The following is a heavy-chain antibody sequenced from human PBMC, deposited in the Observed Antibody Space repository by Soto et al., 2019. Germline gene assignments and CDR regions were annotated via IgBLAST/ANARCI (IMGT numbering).Heavy chain of an antibody. CDR2: IYYSGST. Sequence: SETLSLTCTVSGGSISSYYWSWIRQPPGKGLEWIGYIYYSGSTNYNPSLKSRVTISVDTSKNQFSLKLSSVTAADTAVYYCAAHKVEMATISFDYWGQGTLVTVSS. CDR3: AAHKVEMATISFDY. CDR1: GGSISSYY. D-gene: IGHD5-12*01. V-gene: IGHV4-59*01. J-gene: IGHJ4*02.